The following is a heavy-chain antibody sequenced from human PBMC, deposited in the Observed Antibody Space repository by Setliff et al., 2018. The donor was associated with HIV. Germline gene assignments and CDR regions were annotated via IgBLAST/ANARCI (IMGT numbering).Heavy chain of an antibody. V-gene: IGHV1-18*01. CDR2: ISAYNGNT. CDR1: GSTLTSYG. Sequence: ASVKVASKASGSTLTSYGISWVLKDPGQGLEWMGWISAYNGNTNYAQKLQVRVTMTTDTSTSTAYMELRSLKSEDTAVYYRASDPSCSSTSCYAGWFDPWGQGTLVTVSS. CDR3: ASDPSCSSTSCYAGWFDP. D-gene: IGHD2-2*01. J-gene: IGHJ5*02.